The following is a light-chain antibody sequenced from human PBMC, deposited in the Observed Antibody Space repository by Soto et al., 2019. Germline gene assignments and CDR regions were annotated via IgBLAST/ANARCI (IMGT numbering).Light chain of an antibody. J-gene: IGLJ1*01. CDR3: SSYTSSSTQV. Sequence: QSALTQPASVSRSPGQSFTISCTGTSSDVGGYNYVSWYQQHPGKAPKLMIYEVSNRPSGVSNRFSGSKSGNTASLTISGLQAEDEADYYCSSYTSSSTQVFGTGTKLTVL. V-gene: IGLV2-14*01. CDR1: SSDVGGYNY. CDR2: EVS.